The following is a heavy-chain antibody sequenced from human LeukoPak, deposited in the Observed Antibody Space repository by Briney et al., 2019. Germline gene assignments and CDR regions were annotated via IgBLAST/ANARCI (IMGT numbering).Heavy chain of an antibody. D-gene: IGHD6-13*01. J-gene: IGHJ4*02. CDR1: VVTFSNYW. V-gene: IGHV3-7*01. CDR2: IKEDGSEK. CDR3: ASGRQLGY. Sequence: GGALSLSCAASVVTFSNYWMSSGRQAPGKGREWVANIKEDGSEKYYVDSVKGRFTISRDNARNSLYLQMNSLRAEDTAVYYCASGRQLGYWGQGTLVTVSS.